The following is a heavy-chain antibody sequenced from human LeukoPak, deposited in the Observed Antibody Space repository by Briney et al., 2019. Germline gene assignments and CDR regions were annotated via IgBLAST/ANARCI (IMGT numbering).Heavy chain of an antibody. D-gene: IGHD3-22*01. V-gene: IGHV4-31*03. Sequence: PSQTLSLTCTVSGGSISSGGYYWSWIRQHPGKGLEWIGYINYSGSTYYNPSLKSRVTISVDTSKNQFSLKLSSVTAADTAVYYCARVDYYDSSGLPDYWGQGTLVTVSS. CDR1: GGSISSGGYY. J-gene: IGHJ4*02. CDR2: INYSGST. CDR3: ARVDYYDSSGLPDY.